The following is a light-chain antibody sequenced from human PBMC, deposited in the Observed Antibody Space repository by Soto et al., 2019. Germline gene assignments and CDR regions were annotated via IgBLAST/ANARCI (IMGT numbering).Light chain of an antibody. Sequence: DLQLTQSPSSLSASVGDRVTITCQASQDISNHLNWYQQKPGKAPNLLIYDTSDLETGVPSRFSGGGSVTFFSFTINSLQPYDIATYYCQKHDGVPLFGPGTKVEIK. V-gene: IGKV1-33*01. J-gene: IGKJ3*01. CDR1: QDISNH. CDR3: QKHDGVPL. CDR2: DTS.